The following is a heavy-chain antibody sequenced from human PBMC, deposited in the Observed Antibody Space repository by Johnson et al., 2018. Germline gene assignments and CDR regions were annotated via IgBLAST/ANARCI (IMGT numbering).Heavy chain of an antibody. Sequence: QVQLGQAGGGVVQPRRSLRLCCAASGFTFSAYGIHWVHQAPGTGLAGVAVISYDGSNKYYADSAKGRFTIPTDNSKNPLYLQMNSLRAEDTAGYYCARADLSAVAGHYYYYMDGWGKGTTVTVSS. CDR1: GFTFSAYG. CDR3: ARADLSAVAGHYYYYMDG. V-gene: IGHV3-30*03. J-gene: IGHJ6*03. D-gene: IGHD6-19*01. CDR2: ISYDGSNK.